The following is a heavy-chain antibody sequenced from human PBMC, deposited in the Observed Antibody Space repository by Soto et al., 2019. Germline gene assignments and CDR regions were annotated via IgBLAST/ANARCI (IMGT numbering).Heavy chain of an antibody. V-gene: IGHV4-4*09. J-gene: IGHJ5*02. D-gene: IGHD3-9*01. CDR2: IYRSGST. CDR1: GDSVRNQY. CDR3: ARKRESDYDILTGYYGTEWFDP. Sequence: SETLSLTCTVSGDSVRNQYWSWIRRPPGRGLEWIGYIYRSGSTKYNPSLKSRLTISVDTSKNQFSLKLSSVTAADTAVYYCARKRESDYDILTGYYGTEWFDPWGQGTLVTVSS.